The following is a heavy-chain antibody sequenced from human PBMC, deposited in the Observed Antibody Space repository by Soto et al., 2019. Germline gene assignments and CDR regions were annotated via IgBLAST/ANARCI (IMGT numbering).Heavy chain of an antibody. V-gene: IGHV4-59*01. J-gene: IGHJ4*02. CDR1: GGSISNYY. Sequence: PSETLSLTCTVYGGSISNYYWSWIRQPPGKGLEWIGYVYSSGHTSYNPSLKSRVTISIDTSNNQFSLKLSSVTAADTAVYYCASALAVPGYYFDYWGQGTLVTVSS. D-gene: IGHD6-19*01. CDR2: VYSSGHT. CDR3: ASALAVPGYYFDY.